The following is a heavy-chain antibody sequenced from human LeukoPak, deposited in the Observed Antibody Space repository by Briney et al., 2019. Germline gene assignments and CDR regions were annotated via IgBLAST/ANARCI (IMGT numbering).Heavy chain of an antibody. CDR1: GYSISSTYY. V-gene: IGHV4-38-2*02. J-gene: IGHJ4*02. Sequence: SETLSLTCTVSGYSISSTYYGAWIPQPPGKGLEWIATISHSGSTYYTPSLESRLTKSLDTTRNHFPLRLSSVTAADTAVYYCARVNAPVGTFDYWGLGTLVAVSS. CDR3: ARVNAPVGTFDY. CDR2: ISHSGST. D-gene: IGHD1-1*01.